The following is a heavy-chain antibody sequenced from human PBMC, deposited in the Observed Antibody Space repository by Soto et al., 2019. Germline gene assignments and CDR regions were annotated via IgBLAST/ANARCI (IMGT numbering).Heavy chain of an antibody. Sequence: QVQLVQSRAEVRKPGASVRVSCKADGFIFNNYGITWVRQAPGQGLEWVGWISAYNGNTDSAEKFQGRVTMTTDTSTASAYLELRSLRFDDTAVYYCTRDARGAISDSYFDTWGQGTRVIVSS. J-gene: IGHJ4*02. CDR3: TRDARGAISDSYFDT. CDR1: GFIFNNYG. D-gene: IGHD3-10*01. V-gene: IGHV1-18*04. CDR2: ISAYNGNT.